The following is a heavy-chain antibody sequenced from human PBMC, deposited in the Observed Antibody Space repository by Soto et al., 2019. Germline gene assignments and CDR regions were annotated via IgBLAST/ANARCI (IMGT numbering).Heavy chain of an antibody. CDR3: ARGVGSGTYYNQYNWFDP. Sequence: ASVKVSCKASGYTFTNYGISWVRQAPGQGLEWMGLINTYNGNTNHAQKLQGRVTMTTDTSTSTAYMELRSLRSDDTAVYYCARGVGSGTYYNQYNWFDPWGQGTLVIVSS. CDR2: INTYNGNT. CDR1: GYTFTNYG. V-gene: IGHV1-18*01. J-gene: IGHJ5*02. D-gene: IGHD3-10*01.